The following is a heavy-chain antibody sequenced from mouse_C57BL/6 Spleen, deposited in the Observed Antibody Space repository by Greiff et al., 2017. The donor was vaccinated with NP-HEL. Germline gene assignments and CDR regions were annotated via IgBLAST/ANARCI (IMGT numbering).Heavy chain of an antibody. Sequence: DVKLQESGPELVKPGASVKMSCKASGYTFTDYNMHWVKQSHGKSLEWIGYINPNNGGTSYNQKFKGKATLTVNKSSSTAYMELRSLTSEDSAVYYCARSYGPLDYWGQGTTLTVSS. J-gene: IGHJ2*01. CDR3: ARSYGPLDY. CDR2: INPNNGGT. V-gene: IGHV1-22*01. D-gene: IGHD1-1*02. CDR1: GYTFTDYN.